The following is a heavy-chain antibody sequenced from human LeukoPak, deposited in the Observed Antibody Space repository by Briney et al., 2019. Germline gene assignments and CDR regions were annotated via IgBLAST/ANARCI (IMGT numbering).Heavy chain of an antibody. CDR3: ARETERRGFDL. J-gene: IGHJ5*02. V-gene: IGHV1-8*01. CDR1: GYTFTTYD. CDR2: MNPHNGNT. D-gene: IGHD2-21*02. Sequence: ASVKVSCKASGYTFTTYDINWVRQAAGQGLEWMGWMNPHNGNTGYAQKFQGRVTMTRSTSISTAYMEVSSLRSEDTAVYYCARETERRGFDLWGQGALVTVSS.